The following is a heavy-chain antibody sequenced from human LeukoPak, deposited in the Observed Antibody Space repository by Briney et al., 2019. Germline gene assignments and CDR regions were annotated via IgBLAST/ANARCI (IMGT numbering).Heavy chain of an antibody. D-gene: IGHD2/OR15-2a*01. Sequence: GGSLRLSCAASGFTFGSYGMSWVRQAPGKGLEWVSAINGRGDNTYYADFVKGRFTISRDNSKSTVYLQMNSLRTEDTAVYYCAKDRVSPGFNWFHPWGQGTLVTVSS. V-gene: IGHV3-23*01. CDR2: INGRGDNT. J-gene: IGHJ5*02. CDR1: GFTFGSYG. CDR3: AKDRVSPGFNWFHP.